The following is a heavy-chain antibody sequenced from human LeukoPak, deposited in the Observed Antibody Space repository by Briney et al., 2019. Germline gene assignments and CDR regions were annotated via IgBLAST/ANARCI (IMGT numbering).Heavy chain of an antibody. CDR1: GFTVSSNY. CDR3: AVGDNTLTGYYMDY. Sequence: GGSLRLSCAASGFTVSSNYMSWVRQAPGKGLEWVSVIYSGGSTYYADSVKGRFTISRDNPKNTLYLQMNSLRAEDTAVYYCAVGDNTLTGYYMDYWGQGTLVTVSS. J-gene: IGHJ4*02. CDR2: IYSGGST. V-gene: IGHV3-66*01. D-gene: IGHD3-9*01.